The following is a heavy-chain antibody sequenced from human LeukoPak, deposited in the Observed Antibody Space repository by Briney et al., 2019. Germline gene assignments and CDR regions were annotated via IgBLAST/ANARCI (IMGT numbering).Heavy chain of an antibody. Sequence: GGSLRLSCAASGFIFSSYAMNWVRQAPGRGLEWVSVISGSGGSTYYADSVKGRFTISRDKSKNTLYLQMNSLRPEDTAVYYCARGPTVTSNFDYWGQGTLVTVSS. J-gene: IGHJ4*02. D-gene: IGHD4-17*01. CDR1: GFIFSSYA. CDR3: ARGPTVTSNFDY. V-gene: IGHV3-23*01. CDR2: ISGSGGST.